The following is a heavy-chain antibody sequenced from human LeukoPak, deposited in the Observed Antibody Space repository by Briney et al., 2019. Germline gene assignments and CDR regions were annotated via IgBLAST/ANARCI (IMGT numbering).Heavy chain of an antibody. CDR2: ISAYNGNT. J-gene: IGHJ6*02. Sequence: ASVKVSCKASGYTFTSYGISWVRQAPGQGLEWMGWISAYNGNTNYAQKFQGRVTMTTDTSTSTAYMELRSLRSDDTAVYYCARGSVLGDFWSRGMDVWGQGTTVTVSS. CDR1: GYTFTSYG. D-gene: IGHD3-3*01. CDR3: ARGSVLGDFWSRGMDV. V-gene: IGHV1-18*01.